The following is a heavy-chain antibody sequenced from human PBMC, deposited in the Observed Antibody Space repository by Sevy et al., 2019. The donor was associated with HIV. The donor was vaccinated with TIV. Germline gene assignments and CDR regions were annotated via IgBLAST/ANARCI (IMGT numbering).Heavy chain of an antibody. Sequence: GGSLRLSCAASGFTFTSYEMNWVRQAPGKGLEWLSYISNSGTTIYYSDSVKGRFTISRANARNSLYLQMSSLGAEDTAVYYCARDLPPSATTVPHFDCWGQGTLVTVSS. CDR2: ISNSGTTI. CDR1: GFTFTSYE. J-gene: IGHJ4*02. CDR3: ARDLPPSATTVPHFDC. V-gene: IGHV3-48*03. D-gene: IGHD4-17*01.